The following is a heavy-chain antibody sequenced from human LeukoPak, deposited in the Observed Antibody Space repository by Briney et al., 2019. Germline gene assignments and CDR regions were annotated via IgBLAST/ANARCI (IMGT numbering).Heavy chain of an antibody. CDR1: GFTFSGSA. CDR3: ARMRYYDSGGYPNSDY. Sequence: PGGSLRLSCAASGFTFSGSAMTWVRQAPGKGLEGVSVIYGGGNTYYADSVEGRFTISRHNSKNTLYLQMNSLRAEDTAVYYCARMRYYDSGGYPNSDYWGQGTLVTVSS. D-gene: IGHD3-22*01. J-gene: IGHJ4*02. CDR2: IYGGGNT. V-gene: IGHV3-53*04.